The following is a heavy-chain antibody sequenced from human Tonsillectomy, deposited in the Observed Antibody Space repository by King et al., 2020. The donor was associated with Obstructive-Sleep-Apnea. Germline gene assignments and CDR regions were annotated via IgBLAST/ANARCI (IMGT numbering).Heavy chain of an antibody. CDR1: GFSLSNAW. CDR2: IKSKTDGGTT. Sequence: VQLVESGGGLVKPGGSLRLSCAASGFSLSNAWMSWVRQAPGKGREWVGRIKSKTDGGTTDYAAPVKGRFTISRDDSKNTLYLQMNSLKTEDTAVYYCTTRIAAGGLYYFDYWGQGTLVTVSS. D-gene: IGHD6-13*01. CDR3: TTRIAAGGLYYFDY. V-gene: IGHV3-15*01. J-gene: IGHJ4*02.